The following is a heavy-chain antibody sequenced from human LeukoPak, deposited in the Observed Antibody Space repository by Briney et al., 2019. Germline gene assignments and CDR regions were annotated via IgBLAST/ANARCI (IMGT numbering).Heavy chain of an antibody. D-gene: IGHD3-3*01. CDR2: INPNSGDT. CDR3: ARTTPPYYDFWSGYYLFDY. CDR1: GYTFTDYY. J-gene: IGHJ4*02. V-gene: IGHV1-2*02. Sequence: ASVKVSCKASGYTFTDYYINWVRQAPGQGLEWMGWINPNSGDTNYAQKFQDRVTMTRDTSISTAYIELNLLRSDDTAVYYCARTTPPYYDFWSGYYLFDYWGQGTLVTVSS.